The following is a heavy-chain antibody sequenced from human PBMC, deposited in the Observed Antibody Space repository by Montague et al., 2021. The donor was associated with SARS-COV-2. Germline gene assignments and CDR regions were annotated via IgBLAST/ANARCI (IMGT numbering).Heavy chain of an antibody. V-gene: IGHV3-23*01. Sequence: SLRLSCAASGFTFSGYAMNWVRQAPGKGLEWVSGISSSGDSRYYADSVKGRFTISRDNSKNTLYLQMNSLRAEDTALYKCAREGMYSSVVVGGHFDYWGQGTLVTVSS. CDR1: GFTFSGYA. J-gene: IGHJ4*02. CDR3: AREGMYSSVVVGGHFDY. CDR2: ISSSGDSR. D-gene: IGHD6-19*01.